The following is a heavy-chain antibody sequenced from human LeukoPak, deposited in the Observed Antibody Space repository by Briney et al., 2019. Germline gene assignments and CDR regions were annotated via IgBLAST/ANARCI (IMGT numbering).Heavy chain of an antibody. J-gene: IGHJ4*02. D-gene: IGHD1-26*01. CDR2: ISASGLMT. V-gene: IGHV3-23*01. CDR3: AKDRSIGTYYTFDH. Sequence: GGSLRLSCTVSGFTVSSNSMSWVRQAPGKGLEWVSSISASGLMTYYADSVKGRFTVSRDNSKNSLYLQMSSLTAADTAVYYCAKDRSIGTYYTFDHWGQGTLVTVSS. CDR1: GFTVSSNS.